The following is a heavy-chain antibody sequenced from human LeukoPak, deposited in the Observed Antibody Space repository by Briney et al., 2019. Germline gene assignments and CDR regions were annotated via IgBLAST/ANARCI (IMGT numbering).Heavy chain of an antibody. CDR2: IYHSGST. J-gene: IGHJ4*02. CDR3: ARYEGYCSSTSCYISSGSSFDY. V-gene: IGHV4-30-2*01. D-gene: IGHD2-2*02. Sequence: SETLSLTCTVSGGSISSGGYYWSWIRQPPGKGLEWIGYIYHSGSTYYNPSLKSRVTISVDRSKNQFSLKLSSVTAADTAVYYCARYEGYCSSTSCYISSGSSFDYWGQGTLVTVSS. CDR1: GGSISSGGYY.